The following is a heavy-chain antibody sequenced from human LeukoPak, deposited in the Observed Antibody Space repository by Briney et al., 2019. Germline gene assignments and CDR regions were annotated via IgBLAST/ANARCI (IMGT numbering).Heavy chain of an antibody. Sequence: SETLSLTCTVSGGSISSHYWGWIRQPPGKGLEWIGSIYHSGSTYYNPSLKSRVTISVDTSKNQFSLKLSSVTAADTAVYYCARGECSGGSCPTALDYWGQGTLVTVSS. V-gene: IGHV4-38-2*02. CDR1: GGSISSHY. CDR2: IYHSGST. J-gene: IGHJ4*02. CDR3: ARGECSGGSCPTALDY. D-gene: IGHD2-15*01.